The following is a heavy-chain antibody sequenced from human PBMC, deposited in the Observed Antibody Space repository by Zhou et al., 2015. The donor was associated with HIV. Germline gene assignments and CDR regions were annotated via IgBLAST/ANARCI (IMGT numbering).Heavy chain of an antibody. J-gene: IGHJ5*02. V-gene: IGHV3-33*01. CDR1: GFSFGDYA. Sequence: EQLVESGGDLVKPGRSLRLSCTGSGFSFGDYALSWFRQAPGKGLEWVAVIWHDGSSEDYADSVKGRFTISRNNSNNTLSLQMNRLRSEDTAVYYCARDPLIVVVPIGWFDPWGQGTLVTVSS. CDR3: ARDPLIVVVPIGWFDP. D-gene: IGHD2-2*01. CDR2: IWHDGSSE.